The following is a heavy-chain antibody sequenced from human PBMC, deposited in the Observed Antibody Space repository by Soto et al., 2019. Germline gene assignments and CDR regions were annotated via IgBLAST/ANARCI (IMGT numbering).Heavy chain of an antibody. V-gene: IGHV3-30-3*01. CDR1: GFTFSSYA. J-gene: IGHJ5*02. D-gene: IGHD2-21*01. CDR2: ISYDGSNK. Sequence: GGSLRLSCAASGFTFSSYAMHWVRQAPGKGLEWVAVISYDGSNKYYADSVKGRFTISRDNSKNTLYLQMNSLRAEDTAVYYCARERLRDNWFDPWGQGQWSPSPQ. CDR3: ARERLRDNWFDP.